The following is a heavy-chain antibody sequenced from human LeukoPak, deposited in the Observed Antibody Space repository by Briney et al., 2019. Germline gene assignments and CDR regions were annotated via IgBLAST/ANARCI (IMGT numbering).Heavy chain of an antibody. J-gene: IGHJ4*02. CDR2: MSSSGSTI. CDR3: ARDHYYGSGTQVEYFDY. Sequence: PGGSLRLSCAASGFTFSSYEMNWVRQAPGKGLEWVSYMSSSGSTIYYADSVKGRLTISRDNAKNSLYLQMNSLRAEDTAVYYCARDHYYGSGTQVEYFDYWGQGTLVTVSS. CDR1: GFTFSSYE. V-gene: IGHV3-48*03. D-gene: IGHD3-10*01.